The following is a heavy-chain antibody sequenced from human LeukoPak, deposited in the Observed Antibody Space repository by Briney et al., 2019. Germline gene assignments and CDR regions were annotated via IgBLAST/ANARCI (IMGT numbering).Heavy chain of an antibody. D-gene: IGHD4-17*01. CDR1: GGSISSSSYY. CDR2: IYYSGST. J-gene: IGHJ4*02. V-gene: IGHV4-39*07. Sequence: SETLSLTCTVSGGSISSSSYYWGWIRQPPGKGLEWIGSIYYSGSTYYNPSLKSRVTISLDTSKNQFSLKLSSVTAADTAVYYCARGQGTVTTHWGQGTLVTVSS. CDR3: ARGQGTVTTH.